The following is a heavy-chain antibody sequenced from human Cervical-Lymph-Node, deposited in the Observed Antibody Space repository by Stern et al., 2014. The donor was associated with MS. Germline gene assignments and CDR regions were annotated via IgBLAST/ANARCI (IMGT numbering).Heavy chain of an antibody. V-gene: IGHV3-53*01. J-gene: IGHJ4*02. CDR2: ITNVGST. Sequence: EVQLVESGGGVIQPGGSLRLSCTASGFTVSRVYMTWVRQAPGKGLEWVSLITNVGSTFYTDSVKGRFTITRDDSKNTVYLHMTSLRAEDTAMYYCARDTSSPERSDWWGQGTLVTVSS. D-gene: IGHD1-1*01. CDR3: ARDTSSPERSDW. CDR1: GFTVSRVY.